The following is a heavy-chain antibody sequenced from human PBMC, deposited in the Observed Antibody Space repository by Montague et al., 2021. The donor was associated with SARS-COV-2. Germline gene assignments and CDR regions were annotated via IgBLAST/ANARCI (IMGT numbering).Heavy chain of an antibody. J-gene: IGHJ4*02. CDR1: GFSFSDFN. V-gene: IGHV3-11*01. D-gene: IGHD3-10*01. CDR2: IGSSGSTI. Sequence: SLRLSRAASGFSFSDFNMNWIRQAPGKGLEWVSHIGSSGSTIYYADSVKGRFTISRDNAKKSLYLQMSSLRAEDTAVYYCARDRKLPWFGDYKGVFDYWGQGTLVTVSS. CDR3: ARDRKLPWFGDYKGVFDY.